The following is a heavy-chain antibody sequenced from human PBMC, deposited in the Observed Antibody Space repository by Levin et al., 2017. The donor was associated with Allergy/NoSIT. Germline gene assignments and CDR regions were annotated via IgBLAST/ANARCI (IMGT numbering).Heavy chain of an antibody. CDR2: ISYDGINK. V-gene: IGHV3-30*09. CDR3: ARDRAVGGIDAFDI. J-gene: IGHJ3*02. CDR1: AFSFRTYA. Sequence: PGESLKISCAASAFSFRTYAMHWVRQTPGKGLEWVAVISYDGINKDYADSVKGRFAISRDNTKNTLYLQMNNLRADDTAVYYCARDRAVGGIDAFDIWGQGTLVTASS. D-gene: IGHD3-22*01.